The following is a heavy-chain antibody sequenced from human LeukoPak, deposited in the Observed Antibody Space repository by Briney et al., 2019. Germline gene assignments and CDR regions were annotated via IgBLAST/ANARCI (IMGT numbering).Heavy chain of an antibody. CDR1: GGSFSGYY. CDR3: ARGRGSSTRKYYYYMDV. J-gene: IGHJ6*03. V-gene: IGHV4-34*01. Sequence: SETLSLTCAVYGGSFSGYYWSWIRQPPGKGLEWIGEINHSGSTNYNPSLKSRVTISVDTSKNQFSPKLSSVTAADTAVYYCARGRGSSTRKYYYYMDVWGKGTTVTVSS. D-gene: IGHD2-2*01. CDR2: INHSGST.